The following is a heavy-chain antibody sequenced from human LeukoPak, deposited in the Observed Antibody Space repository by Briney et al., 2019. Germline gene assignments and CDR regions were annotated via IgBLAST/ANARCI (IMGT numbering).Heavy chain of an antibody. Sequence: SETLSLTCTVSGGSISSYYWSWIRQPPGKGLEWIGYIYTSGSTNYNPSLKSRVTISVDTSKNRFSLKLSSVTAADTAVYYCARVSMTTVTTTRLYDYYYYMDVWGKGTTVTVSS. J-gene: IGHJ6*03. V-gene: IGHV4-4*09. CDR3: ARVSMTTVTTTRLYDYYYYMDV. CDR1: GGSISSYY. CDR2: IYTSGST. D-gene: IGHD4-17*01.